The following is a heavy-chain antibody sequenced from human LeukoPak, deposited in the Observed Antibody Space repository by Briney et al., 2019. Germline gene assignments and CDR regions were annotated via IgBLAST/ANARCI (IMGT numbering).Heavy chain of an antibody. CDR3: AGETATSFDY. V-gene: IGHV3-74*01. D-gene: IGHD1-1*01. CDR1: GFTFSSYW. CDR2: ISSDGRSI. J-gene: IGHJ4*02. Sequence: GGSLRLSCAASGFTFSSYWMHWVRQAPGKGLVWVSRISSDGRSISYADSVKGRFTISRDNAKNTLYLQMNSLRAEDTALYFCAGETATSFDYWGQGTLVTVSS.